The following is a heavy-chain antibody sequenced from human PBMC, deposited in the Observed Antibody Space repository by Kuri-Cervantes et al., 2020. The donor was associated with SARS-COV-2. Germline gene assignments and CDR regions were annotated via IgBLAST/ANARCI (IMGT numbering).Heavy chain of an antibody. CDR1: GFTFSSYS. CDR3: AKDLHSNYYYYYMDV. CDR2: ISSSSSYI. V-gene: IGHV3-21*04. Sequence: GGSLRLSCAASGFTFSSYSMNWVRQAPGKGLEWVSSISSSSSYIYYADSVKGRFTVSRDNAKNSLYLQMNSLRAEDTAVYYCAKDLHSNYYYYYMDVWGKGTTVTVSS. D-gene: IGHD4-11*01. J-gene: IGHJ6*03.